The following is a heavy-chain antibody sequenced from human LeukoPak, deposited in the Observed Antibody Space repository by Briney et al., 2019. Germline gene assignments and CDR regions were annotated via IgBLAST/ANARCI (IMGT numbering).Heavy chain of an antibody. J-gene: IGHJ4*02. CDR1: GGSFIPYY. CDR2: INHSGST. Sequence: PSETLSPTCAVYGGSFIPYYWSWIRQPPGKGLEWIGEINHSGSTNYNPSLKSRVTISVDTSKNQFSLKLSSVTAADTAVYHCARGGFYCGGDCYVDYWGQGTLVTVSS. D-gene: IGHD2-21*02. CDR3: ARGGFYCGGDCYVDY. V-gene: IGHV4-34*01.